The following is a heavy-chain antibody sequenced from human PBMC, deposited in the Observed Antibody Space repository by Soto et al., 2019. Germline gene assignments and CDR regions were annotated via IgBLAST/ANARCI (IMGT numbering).Heavy chain of an antibody. CDR1: GFTFSSYA. Sequence: WGSLRLSCAASGFTFSSYAMIFFRHAPFKWLEWVSTISGSGDSTYYADSVKGRFTISRDNSKNTLFLQMNSLRAGDTALYYCAKFREYYQGSGSRTYYFYGMDVWGQGTTVTVSS. J-gene: IGHJ6*02. V-gene: IGHV3-23*01. D-gene: IGHD3-10*01. CDR3: AKFREYYQGSGSRTYYFYGMDV. CDR2: ISGSGDST.